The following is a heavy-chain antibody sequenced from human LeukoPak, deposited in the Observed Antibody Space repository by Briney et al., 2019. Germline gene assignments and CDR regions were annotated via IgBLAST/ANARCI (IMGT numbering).Heavy chain of an antibody. CDR2: ISYDGSNK. CDR3: ARDNVVNRYDY. D-gene: IGHD4-23*01. Sequence: GGSLRLSCAASGFTFSSYAVHWVRQAPGKGLEWVAVISYDGSNKYYADSVEGRFTISRDNSKNTLYLQMNSLRAEDTAVYYCARDNVVNRYDYWGQGTLVTVSS. CDR1: GFTFSSYA. V-gene: IGHV3-30-3*01. J-gene: IGHJ4*02.